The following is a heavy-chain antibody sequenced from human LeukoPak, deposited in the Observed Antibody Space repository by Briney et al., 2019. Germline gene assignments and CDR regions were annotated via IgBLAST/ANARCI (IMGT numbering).Heavy chain of an antibody. CDR2: IYAGDSDT. J-gene: IGHJ3*02. D-gene: IGHD2-2*01. V-gene: IGHV5-51*01. Sequence: HGESLKISCKGSGYSFTSCLIGGGRQMPGKGREGMGIIYAGDSDTRYSPCFEGQVTISADKSISTAYLQWSSLKASDTAMYYCARRGCSSTSCYLRFDAFDIWGQGTMVTVSS. CDR1: GYSFTSCL. CDR3: ARRGCSSTSCYLRFDAFDI.